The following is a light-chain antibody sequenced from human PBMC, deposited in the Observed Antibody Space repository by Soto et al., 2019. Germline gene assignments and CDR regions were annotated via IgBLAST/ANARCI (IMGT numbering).Light chain of an antibody. V-gene: IGKV1-5*01. Sequence: DIQMTQSPSTLSASVGDRVTISCRASQSVSAWLAWYQQKPGKAPKLLISDASSLKSGVPSRFSSSGYGTEFTLTISSLQPEDFATYYCQQYSSYSHTFGGGTKVEIK. CDR2: DAS. J-gene: IGKJ4*01. CDR3: QQYSSYSHT. CDR1: QSVSAW.